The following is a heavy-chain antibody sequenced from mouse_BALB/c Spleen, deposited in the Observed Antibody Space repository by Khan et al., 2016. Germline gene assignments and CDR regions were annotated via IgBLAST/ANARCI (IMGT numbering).Heavy chain of an antibody. CDR1: GYSITSDYA. CDR2: IIYSGST. V-gene: IGHV3-2*02. J-gene: IGHJ4*01. CDR3: ASDGPNLAMGY. Sequence: EVQLQESGPGLMKPSQSLSLTCTVTGYSITSDYAWNWIRQFPGNKLEWMGYIIYSGSTTYTPSLKSRISITRDTSKNQFFLQLNSVTIEDTATXYCASDGPNLAMGYWGQGTSVTVSS. D-gene: IGHD2-3*01.